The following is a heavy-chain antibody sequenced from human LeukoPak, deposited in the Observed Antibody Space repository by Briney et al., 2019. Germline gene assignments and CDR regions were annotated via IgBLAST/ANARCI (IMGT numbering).Heavy chain of an antibody. J-gene: IGHJ4*02. D-gene: IGHD3-3*01. CDR3: ARRNYDFWSGYFVGY. CDR2: IYYSGST. Sequence: SETLSLTCTVSGGSISSYYWSWIRQPPGKGLEWIGYIYYSGSTNYNPSLKSRVTISVDTSKNQFSLKLSSVTAADTAVYYCARRNYDFWSGYFVGYWGQGTLVTVSS. V-gene: IGHV4-59*08. CDR1: GGSISSYY.